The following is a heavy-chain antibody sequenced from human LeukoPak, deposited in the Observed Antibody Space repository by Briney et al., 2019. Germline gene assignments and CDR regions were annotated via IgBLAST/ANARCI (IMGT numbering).Heavy chain of an antibody. CDR3: ARQYREDYYGSGSPLYYFDY. Sequence: TSETRSRNCIVSCGSISTYFWSGILQPPGKKLKYFGYIYYSGSTSYNPSLKSRVTISIDTSKSQFYLKLTSVTAADTAVYYCARQYREDYYGSGSPLYYFDYWGQGTLDTVSS. J-gene: IGHJ4*02. V-gene: IGHV4-59*01. CDR2: IYYSGST. CDR1: CGSISTYF. D-gene: IGHD3-10*01.